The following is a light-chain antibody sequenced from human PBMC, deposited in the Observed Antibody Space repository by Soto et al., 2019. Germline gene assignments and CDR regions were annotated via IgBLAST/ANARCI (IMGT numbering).Light chain of an antibody. CDR1: SSDVGGYNY. V-gene: IGLV2-11*01. CDR3: SSYVAGEKLV. CDR2: EVT. Sequence: QSVLTQPRSVSGSPGQSVTISCTGTSSDVGGYNYVSWYQQQPGKVPKLMISEVTKRPSGVPDRFSGSKSGNTASLTVSGLRAEDEDDYYCSSYVAGEKLVFGGGTKLTVL. J-gene: IGLJ2*01.